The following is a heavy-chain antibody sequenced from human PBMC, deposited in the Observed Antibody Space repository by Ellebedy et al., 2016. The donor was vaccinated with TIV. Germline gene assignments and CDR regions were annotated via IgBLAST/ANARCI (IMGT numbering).Heavy chain of an antibody. D-gene: IGHD5-18*01. J-gene: IGHJ4*02. Sequence: LSLTXXASGFTFSTYWMSWVRQAPGKGLEWVANIKQDGSEKHYVDSVKGRFTISRDNAKSSLYLQMNSLRLEDTALYYCSSHVDTSMTHWGQGTLVTVSS. V-gene: IGHV3-7*02. CDR1: GFTFSTYW. CDR2: IKQDGSEK. CDR3: SSHVDTSMTH.